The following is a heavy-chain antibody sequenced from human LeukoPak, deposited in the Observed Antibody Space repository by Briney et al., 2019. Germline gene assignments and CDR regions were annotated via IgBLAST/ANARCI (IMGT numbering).Heavy chain of an antibody. CDR1: GGPISNYY. Sequence: SETLSLTCTVSGGPISNYYWSWIRQPPGKGLERIGYVYYSGSTNYNPSLKSRVTISVDTSKNQFSLKLTSVTAADTAVYFCARDSGAGYSTSWYIDYWGQGTLVTVSS. J-gene: IGHJ4*02. CDR2: VYYSGST. CDR3: ARDSGAGYSTSWYIDY. D-gene: IGHD6-13*01. V-gene: IGHV4-59*01.